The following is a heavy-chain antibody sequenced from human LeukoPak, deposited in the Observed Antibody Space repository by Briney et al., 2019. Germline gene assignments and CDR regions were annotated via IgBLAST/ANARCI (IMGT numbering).Heavy chain of an antibody. CDR1: GGSISTYY. Sequence: SETLSLTCTVSGGSISTYYWSWIRQPPGKGLERIGYIYHSGSTKYNPSLKSRVTISVDTSKNQFSLKLSSVTAADTAVYYCASLYSSSWYGYYYYYMDVWGKGTTVTVSS. CDR3: ASLYSSSWYGYYYYYMDV. J-gene: IGHJ6*03. D-gene: IGHD6-13*01. CDR2: IYHSGST. V-gene: IGHV4-59*12.